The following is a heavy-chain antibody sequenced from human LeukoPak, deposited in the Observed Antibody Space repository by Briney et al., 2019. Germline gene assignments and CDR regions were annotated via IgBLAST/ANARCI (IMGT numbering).Heavy chain of an antibody. Sequence: ASVKVSCKASGYTFTNYYFHWVRQAPGHGLEWMGIINPSDGSTYYEQKLQGRVTVTRDTSTSTVYMELSSLRSEDTAVYYCARDTRTMTAVTRGQHYYYGLDVWGQGTTVTVSS. V-gene: IGHV1-46*01. CDR1: GYTFTNYY. CDR3: ARDTRTMTAVTRGQHYYYGLDV. J-gene: IGHJ6*02. D-gene: IGHD4-17*01. CDR2: INPSDGST.